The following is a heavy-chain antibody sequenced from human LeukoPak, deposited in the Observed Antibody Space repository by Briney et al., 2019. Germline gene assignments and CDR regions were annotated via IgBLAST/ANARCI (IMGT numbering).Heavy chain of an antibody. V-gene: IGHV3-53*01. Sequence: GGSLRLSCAPSGFTVSSNYMSWVRQAPGKGLEWVSVMYSGGSTYYADSEKGRFTLSRDNSKNTLYLQMNSLRAEDTAVYYCAKRYYYMDVWGKGTTATVSS. CDR3: AKRYYYMDV. CDR2: MYSGGST. CDR1: GFTVSSNY. J-gene: IGHJ6*03.